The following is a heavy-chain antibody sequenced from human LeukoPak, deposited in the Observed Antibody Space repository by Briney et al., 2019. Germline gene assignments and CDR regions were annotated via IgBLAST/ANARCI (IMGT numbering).Heavy chain of an antibody. CDR3: AKYYAARSRSFDF. J-gene: IGHJ4*02. D-gene: IGHD3-10*01. CDR2: IGSGGDT. V-gene: IGHV3-23*01. CDR1: GFTFSNYA. Sequence: GGSLRLSCAVSGFTFSNYAMSWVRQAPGKGLEWVSVIGSGGDTYYADSVKGRFTISRDNSKNTLYLQMNSLRAEDTAVYYCAKYYAARSRSFDFWGQGTLVTVSS.